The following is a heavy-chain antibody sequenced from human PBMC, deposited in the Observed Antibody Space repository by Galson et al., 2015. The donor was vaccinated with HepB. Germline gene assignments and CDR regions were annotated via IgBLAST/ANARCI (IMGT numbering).Heavy chain of an antibody. V-gene: IGHV4-34*01. CDR1: GGSFSGYY. J-gene: IGHJ4*02. CDR2: INHSGST. Sequence: SETLSLTCAVYGGSFSGYYWSWIRQPPGKGLEWIGEINHSGSTNYNPSLKSRVTISVDTSKNQFSLKLSSVTAADTAVYYCARSFGYSYGFEDYWGQGTLVTVSS. CDR3: ARSFGYSYGFEDY. D-gene: IGHD5-18*01.